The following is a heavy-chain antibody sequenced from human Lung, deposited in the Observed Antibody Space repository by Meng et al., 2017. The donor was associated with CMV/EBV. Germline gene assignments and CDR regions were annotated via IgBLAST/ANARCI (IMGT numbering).Heavy chain of an antibody. CDR3: ARGIFGVVDY. D-gene: IGHD3-3*01. Sequence: SEPXSLTCTVSDYSISSGFYWGCVRQPPGKGLEWIGSIHHTGSSYYNPSLKSRVTLSVDTSKNQFSLKVTSVTAADTAVYYCARGIFGVVDYWGQGTLVTVSS. CDR1: DYSISSGFY. J-gene: IGHJ4*02. CDR2: IHHTGSS. V-gene: IGHV4-38-2*02.